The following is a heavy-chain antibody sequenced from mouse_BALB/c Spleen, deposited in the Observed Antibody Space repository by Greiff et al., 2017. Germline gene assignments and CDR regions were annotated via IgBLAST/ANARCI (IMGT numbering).Heavy chain of an antibody. Sequence: DVQLQESGPGLVKPSQSLSLTCSVTGYSITSGYYWNWIRQFPGHKLEWMGYISYDGSNNYNPSLKNRISISRDTSKNQFFLKLNSVTTEDTATYYCAREGRLPFAYWGQGTLVTVSA. V-gene: IGHV3-6*02. CDR2: ISYDGSN. D-gene: IGHD1-2*01. CDR1: GYSITSGYY. J-gene: IGHJ3*01. CDR3: AREGRLPFAY.